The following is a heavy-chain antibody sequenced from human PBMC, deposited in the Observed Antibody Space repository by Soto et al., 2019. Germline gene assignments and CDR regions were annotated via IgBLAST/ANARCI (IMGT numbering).Heavy chain of an antibody. V-gene: IGHV3-23*01. Sequence: GGSLRLSCAASGVTCISYAMSWVRQAPGKGLEWVSAISGSGGSTYYADSVKGRFTISRDNSKNTLYLQMNSLRAEDTAVYYCAKLSITIFGVAPGYWGQGTLVTVSS. J-gene: IGHJ4*02. D-gene: IGHD3-3*01. CDR1: GVTCISYA. CDR2: ISGSGGST. CDR3: AKLSITIFGVAPGY.